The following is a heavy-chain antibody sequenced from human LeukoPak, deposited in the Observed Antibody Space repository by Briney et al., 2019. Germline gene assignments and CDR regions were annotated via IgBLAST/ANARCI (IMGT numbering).Heavy chain of an antibody. CDR2: ISGSGGST. CDR1: RFTFSSYA. D-gene: IGHD6-19*01. V-gene: IGHV3-23*01. CDR3: AKDAPSSGYFDY. J-gene: IGHJ4*02. Sequence: GGSLRLFCAASRFTFSSYAMSWVRHAPGKGLEWGSAISGSGGSTYYADSVKGRFTISRDNSKNTLYLQMNSLRAEDTAVYYCAKDAPSSGYFDYWGQGTLVTVSS.